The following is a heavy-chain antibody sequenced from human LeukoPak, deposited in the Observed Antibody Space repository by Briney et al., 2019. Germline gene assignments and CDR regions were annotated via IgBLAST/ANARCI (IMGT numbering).Heavy chain of an antibody. V-gene: IGHV1-46*01. Sequence: ASVTVSCKASGYTFTSYYMHWVRQAPGQGLEWMGIINPSGGSTSYAQKFQGRVTMTRDMSTSTVYMELSSLRSEDTAVYFCARGGPPGYYYDYYMDVWGKGTTVTISS. J-gene: IGHJ6*03. CDR2: INPSGGST. CDR3: ARGGPPGYYYDYYMDV. CDR1: GYTFTSYY.